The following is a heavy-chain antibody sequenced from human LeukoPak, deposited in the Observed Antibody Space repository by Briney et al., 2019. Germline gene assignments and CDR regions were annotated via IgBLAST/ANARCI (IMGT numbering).Heavy chain of an antibody. CDR2: ITGSGGWA. CDR1: GLTFSNYA. CDR3: ARDWGFTYYYGSGSPNIDY. Sequence: GGSLRLSCAASGLTFSNYAMMWLRQAPGKGLEWVSAITGSGGWALYADSVKGRFTISRDNSKNTLYLQMNSLRAEDTAVYYCARDWGFTYYYGSGSPNIDYWGQGTLVTVSS. V-gene: IGHV3-23*01. J-gene: IGHJ4*02. D-gene: IGHD3-10*01.